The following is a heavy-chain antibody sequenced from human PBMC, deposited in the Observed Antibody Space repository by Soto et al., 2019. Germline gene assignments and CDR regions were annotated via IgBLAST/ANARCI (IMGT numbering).Heavy chain of an antibody. CDR3: AHRGIGSWYYWFDP. Sequence: SGPTLVNPTQPLTLTCTFSGFSLSTSGVGVGWIRQPPGKALEWLALIYWNDDKRYSPSLKSRLTITQDTSKNQVVLTMTNMDPVDTATYYCAHRGIGSWYYWFDPWGQGTLVTV. J-gene: IGHJ5*02. V-gene: IGHV2-5*01. D-gene: IGHD6-13*01. CDR1: GFSLSTSGVG. CDR2: IYWNDDK.